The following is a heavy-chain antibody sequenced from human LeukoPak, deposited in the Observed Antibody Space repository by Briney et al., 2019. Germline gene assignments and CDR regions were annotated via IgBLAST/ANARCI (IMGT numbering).Heavy chain of an antibody. CDR1: GDSITNYF. Sequence: SETLSLTCTVSGDSITNYFWSWIRQPPGKGLECIGYIYYTGNTNYKPSLKSRVTISVDTSTNQFSLRLRSVTAADTAVYYCARGRVAYSAYYFDYWGRGTLVTVSS. V-gene: IGHV4-59*01. CDR2: IYYTGNT. J-gene: IGHJ4*02. D-gene: IGHD2-15*01. CDR3: ARGRVAYSAYYFDY.